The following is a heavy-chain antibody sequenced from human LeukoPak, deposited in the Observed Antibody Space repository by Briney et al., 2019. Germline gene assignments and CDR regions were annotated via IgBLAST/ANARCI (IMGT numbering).Heavy chain of an antibody. D-gene: IGHD2-8*02. CDR1: GDSVSSNSAA. Sequence: SQTLSLTCAITGDSVSSNSAAWNWIRQSPSRGLEWLGRTYHRSKWYSESALSLKGRITVNPDTSKNQFSLQLNSVGPEDTAVYYCARTTGHFDYWGQGTLVTVSS. CDR3: ARTTGHFDY. V-gene: IGHV6-1*01. CDR2: TYHRSKWYS. J-gene: IGHJ4*02.